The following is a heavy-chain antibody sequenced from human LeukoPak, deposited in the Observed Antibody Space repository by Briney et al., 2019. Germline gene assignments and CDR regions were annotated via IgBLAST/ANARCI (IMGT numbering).Heavy chain of an antibody. Sequence: ALTLSCAGSGFTFSNYRFYWVRQAPSKGVEGVAVMSFYGSNKYYVDSVHDRLTIYRENSKKTLYLQMNSLPAEDTAVYYCAKDQSRQWLVGGYYFHYWGQGTLVSVSS. CDR2: MSFYGSNK. CDR3: AKDQSRQWLVGGYYFHY. V-gene: IGHV3-30*18. CDR1: GFTFSNYR. D-gene: IGHD6-19*01. J-gene: IGHJ4*02.